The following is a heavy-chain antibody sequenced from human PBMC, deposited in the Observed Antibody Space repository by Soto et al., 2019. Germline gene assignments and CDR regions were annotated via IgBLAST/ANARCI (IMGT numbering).Heavy chain of an antibody. Sequence: QITLKESGPTLVKPTQTLTLTCTFSGFSLSTSGVGVGWIRKPPGKALECLALTYWNDDKRYSPSLKSRLTITNDTTKRQVGLRMTNMDPVDTATYYCAHSRRQLGPGDWFAPWGQGTLDTVSS. J-gene: IGHJ5*02. D-gene: IGHD5-18*01. CDR2: TYWNDDK. V-gene: IGHV2-5*01. CDR1: GFSLSTSGVG. CDR3: AHSRRQLGPGDWFAP.